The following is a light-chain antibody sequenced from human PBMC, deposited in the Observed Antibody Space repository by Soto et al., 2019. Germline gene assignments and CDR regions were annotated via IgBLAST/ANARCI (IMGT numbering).Light chain of an antibody. CDR1: QTISSW. J-gene: IGKJ1*01. CDR2: KAS. Sequence: DIQMTQSPSTLSGSVGDRVTITCRASQTISSWLAWYQQKPGKAPKLLIYKASTLKSGVPSRFSGSGSGTDFTLTISRLEPEDFAVYYCQQYGTEGTFGQGTKVDIK. CDR3: QQYGTEGT. V-gene: IGKV1-5*03.